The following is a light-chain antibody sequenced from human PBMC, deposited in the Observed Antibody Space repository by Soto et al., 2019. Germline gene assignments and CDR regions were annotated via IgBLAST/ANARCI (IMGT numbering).Light chain of an antibody. CDR1: SSDVGDYNY. V-gene: IGLV2-14*01. Sequence: QSALTQPASVSGSPGQSITISCTGTSSDVGDYNYVSWYQQHPGKAPKLMIYDVSNRPSGVSYRFSGSKSGNTASLTISGLQPEDEADYYCSSFTSTTVVVFGGGTKLTVL. CDR2: DVS. J-gene: IGLJ2*01. CDR3: SSFTSTTVVV.